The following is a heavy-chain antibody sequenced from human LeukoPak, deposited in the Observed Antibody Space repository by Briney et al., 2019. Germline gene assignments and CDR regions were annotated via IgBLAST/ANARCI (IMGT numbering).Heavy chain of an antibody. D-gene: IGHD3-16*01. V-gene: IGHV1-8*01. J-gene: IGHJ4*02. CDR2: MNPNSGNT. CDR3: ARGTVAYDYVWGSYKLFDY. Sequence: ASVKVSCKASGYTFTSYDINWVRQATGQGLESMGWMNPNSGNTGYAQKFQGRVTMTRNTSITTAYMELSSLRSEDTAVYYCARGTVAYDYVWGSYKLFDYWGQGTLVTLSS. CDR1: GYTFTSYD.